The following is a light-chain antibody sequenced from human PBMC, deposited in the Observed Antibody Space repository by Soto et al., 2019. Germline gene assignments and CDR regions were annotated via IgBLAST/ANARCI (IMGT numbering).Light chain of an antibody. V-gene: IGKV4-1*01. Sequence: DIVMTQSPDSLAVSLGERATINCKSSQSVLHSSHNKNYLAWYQQKPGQPPKLLIYWASTRKSGVPDRFSGSASGTDFTLSISSLQAEDVAVYYCQHSYTTPRTFGQGTKVEIK. CDR2: WAS. CDR3: QHSYTTPRT. J-gene: IGKJ1*01. CDR1: QSVLHSSHNKNY.